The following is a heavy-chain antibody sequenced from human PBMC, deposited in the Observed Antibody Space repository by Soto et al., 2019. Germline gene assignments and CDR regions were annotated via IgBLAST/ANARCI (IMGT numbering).Heavy chain of an antibody. V-gene: IGHV1-46*01. Sequence: GASVKVSCKASRYTFTGYYMHWVRQAPGQGLEWMGRINPSGGGTSYAQKFQGRVTMTRNTSISTAYMELSRLRSEDTAVYYCARGGYDPMTSWFDPWGQGTLVTVSS. CDR3: ARGGYDPMTSWFDP. CDR1: RYTFTGYY. CDR2: INPSGGGT. D-gene: IGHD5-12*01. J-gene: IGHJ5*02.